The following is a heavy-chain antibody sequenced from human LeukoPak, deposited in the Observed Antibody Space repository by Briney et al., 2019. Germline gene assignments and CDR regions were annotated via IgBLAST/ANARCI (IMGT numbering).Heavy chain of an antibody. Sequence: GGSLRLSCAASGFTFSSYSMNWVRQAPGKGLEWVSYISSSSSTIYYADSVKGRFTISRDNAKNSLYLQMNSLRAEDTAVYYCARTHYYDSSGWTSYYFDYWGQGTLVTVSS. CDR3: ARTHYYDSSGWTSYYFDY. J-gene: IGHJ4*02. D-gene: IGHD3-22*01. V-gene: IGHV3-48*04. CDR1: GFTFSSYS. CDR2: ISSSSSTI.